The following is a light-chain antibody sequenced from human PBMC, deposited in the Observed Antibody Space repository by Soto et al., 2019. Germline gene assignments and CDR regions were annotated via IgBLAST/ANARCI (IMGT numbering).Light chain of an antibody. CDR1: QGISSW. V-gene: IGKV1-12*01. CDR3: QQADTFPLT. CDR2: AAS. J-gene: IGKJ4*01. Sequence: DIQMTQSPSSVSASVGDRVTITCRASQGISSWVAWYQQKPGKAPNLLIYAASSLQSGVPSRFSGSGSGTEFTLPISSLQAEDFATYYCQQADTFPLTFGGGTKVEIK.